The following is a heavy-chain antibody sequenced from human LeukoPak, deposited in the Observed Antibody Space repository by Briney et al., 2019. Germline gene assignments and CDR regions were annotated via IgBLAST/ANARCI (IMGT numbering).Heavy chain of an antibody. Sequence: PGGSLSLSCAASGFTFSNYWMSWVRQAQGQGLEWVANRKEDGSEKYYVDSVKGRFTISRDNARNALYLQMNSLRAEDTAVYYCASGRQLGYWGQGTLVTVSS. CDR2: RKEDGSEK. D-gene: IGHD6-13*01. J-gene: IGHJ4*02. CDR1: GFTFSNYW. V-gene: IGHV3-7*01. CDR3: ASGRQLGY.